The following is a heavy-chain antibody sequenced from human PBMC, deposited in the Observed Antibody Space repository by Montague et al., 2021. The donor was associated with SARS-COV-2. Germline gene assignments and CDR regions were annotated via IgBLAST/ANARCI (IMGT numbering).Heavy chain of an antibody. CDR3: AGLGDGVVPAPILGVGPYYSCYGMDV. D-gene: IGHD2-2*02. CDR1: GGSFSTYS. Sequence: SETLSLTCAVHGGSFSTYSWNWIRQPPGKGLEWIGEIHHGGSTNYNPSLNSRVTISADTSKNQYSLKLTSVAAADTAVYYCAGLGDGVVPAPILGVGPYYSCYGMDVWGKGATVTVSS. CDR2: IHHGGST. V-gene: IGHV4-34*01. J-gene: IGHJ6*04.